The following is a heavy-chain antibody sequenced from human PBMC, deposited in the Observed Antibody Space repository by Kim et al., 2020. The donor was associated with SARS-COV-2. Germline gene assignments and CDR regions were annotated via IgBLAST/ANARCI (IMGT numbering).Heavy chain of an antibody. J-gene: IGHJ4*02. V-gene: IGHV1-3*01. D-gene: IGHD5-12*01. CDR3: ARDLLHSGYDY. Sequence: IKTSQRFQGRVTLTWDTSASTAYMELRALTSEDTAVYYCARDLLHSGYDYWGRGTLVTVSS. CDR2: I.